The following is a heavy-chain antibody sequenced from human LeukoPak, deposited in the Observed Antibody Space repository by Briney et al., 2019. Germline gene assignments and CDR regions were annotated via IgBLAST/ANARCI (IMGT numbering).Heavy chain of an antibody. CDR3: AKDGGSGYSYGHNY. D-gene: IGHD5-18*01. V-gene: IGHV3-23*01. CDR1: GFTFSGYA. J-gene: IGHJ4*02. Sequence: GGPLRLSCAASGFTFSGYAMSWVRQAPGEGLEWVSSTRASAGSTYYADSVKGRFYISRDNSKNTLYLQMNSLRAEDTAVYYCAKDGGSGYSYGHNYWGQGTLVTVSS. CDR2: TRASAGST.